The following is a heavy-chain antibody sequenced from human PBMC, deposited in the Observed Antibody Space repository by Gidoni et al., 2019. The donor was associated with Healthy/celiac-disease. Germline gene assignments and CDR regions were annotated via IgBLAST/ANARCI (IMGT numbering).Heavy chain of an antibody. CDR2: IYYSGST. CDR3: AGIQNYYDSSGYHYYFDY. D-gene: IGHD3-22*01. CDR1: GGSIRSSSSY. Sequence: QLQLQESGPGLVKPSETLSLPCTVSGGSIRSSSSYWGWIRQPPGKGLEWIGSIYYSGSTYYNPSLKSRVTISVDTSKNQFSLKLSSVTAADTAVYYCAGIQNYYDSSGYHYYFDYWGQGTLVTVSS. J-gene: IGHJ4*02. V-gene: IGHV4-39*01.